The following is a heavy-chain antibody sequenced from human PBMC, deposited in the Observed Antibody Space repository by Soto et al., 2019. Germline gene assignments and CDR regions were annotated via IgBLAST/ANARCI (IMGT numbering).Heavy chain of an antibody. Sequence: QVQLVESGGGVVQPGRSLRLSCAASGFTFSSYAMHWVRQAPGKGLEWVAVISYDGSNKNYADSVKGRFTISRDNSKNTLYLQMNSSRAEDTAVYYCARAAGYKGDFEYWGQGTLVTVSS. CDR1: GFTFSSYA. CDR3: ARAAGYKGDFEY. CDR2: ISYDGSNK. J-gene: IGHJ4*02. D-gene: IGHD3-9*01. V-gene: IGHV3-30-3*01.